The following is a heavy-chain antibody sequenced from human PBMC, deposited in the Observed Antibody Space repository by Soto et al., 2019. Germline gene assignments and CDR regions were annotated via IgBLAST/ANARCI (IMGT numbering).Heavy chain of an antibody. J-gene: IGHJ3*01. Sequence: GGPLRLPRAASGVTLSSYSLHWVRQAPGKGLVWVSRMNSDGSTTTYADSVKGRFTISRDNAKNTLYLQMNSLRAEDTAVYYCTRGLSSSSSWGQGTMVTVSS. CDR1: GVTLSSYS. V-gene: IGHV3-74*01. CDR2: MNSDGSTT. CDR3: TRGLSSSSS. D-gene: IGHD6-6*01.